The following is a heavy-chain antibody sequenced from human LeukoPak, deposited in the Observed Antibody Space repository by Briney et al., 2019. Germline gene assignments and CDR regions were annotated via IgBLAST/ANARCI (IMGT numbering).Heavy chain of an antibody. CDR2: ISAYNGKT. Sequence: ASVKVSCKASGYTFTSYGISWVRQAPGQGLEWMGWISAYNGKTNYAQKLQGRVTMTTDTSTSTAYMEVRSLRSDETDVYYCARMFKENIVADYYYYYMDVWGKGTTVTISS. CDR1: GYTFTSYG. D-gene: IGHD2/OR15-2a*01. CDR3: ARMFKENIVADYYYYYMDV. V-gene: IGHV1-18*01. J-gene: IGHJ6*03.